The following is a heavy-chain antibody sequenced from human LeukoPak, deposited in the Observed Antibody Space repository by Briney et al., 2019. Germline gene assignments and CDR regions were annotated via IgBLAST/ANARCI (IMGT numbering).Heavy chain of an antibody. CDR2: IYYSGSN. CDR1: GGTISSYY. CDR3: ARSLWGTYYEIDY. Sequence: PSGTLSLTCTVSGGTISSYYWSWIRQPPGKGLEWMGYIYYSGSNNYNPSLKSRFTISIDTSKNQLSLKLSSVTAADTAVYYCARSLWGTYYEIDYWGQGTLVTVSS. D-gene: IGHD3-16*01. J-gene: IGHJ4*02. V-gene: IGHV4-59*01.